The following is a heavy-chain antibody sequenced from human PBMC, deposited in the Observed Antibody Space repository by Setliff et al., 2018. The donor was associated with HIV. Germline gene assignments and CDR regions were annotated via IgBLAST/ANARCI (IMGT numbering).Heavy chain of an antibody. V-gene: IGHV4-34*01. J-gene: IGHJ5*01. CDR3: ARGAYRFDS. CDR2: IHHGGST. CDR1: GGSFTAYY. Sequence: SETLSLTCAVYGGSFTAYYWTWIRQPPGKGLEWIGEIHHGGSTNYMPSLKNRVTISVDTSKNQSSLTLRSLTAADTAVYYCARGAYRFDSWGQGNLVTVSS. D-gene: IGHD2-2*01.